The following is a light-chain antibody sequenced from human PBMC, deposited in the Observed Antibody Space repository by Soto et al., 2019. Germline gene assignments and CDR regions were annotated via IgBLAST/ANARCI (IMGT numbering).Light chain of an antibody. CDR1: QSVSSSY. CDR3: QHEGSSPRLFS. CDR2: GAS. V-gene: IGKV3-20*01. J-gene: IGKJ3*01. Sequence: EIVLTQSPGTLSLSPGERATLSCRASQSVSSSYLAWYQQKPGQATRLLIYGASSRATGIPDRFSCSVSGTDFTLTISRLEPEDFAVYYCQHEGSSPRLFSFGPGTKVYSK.